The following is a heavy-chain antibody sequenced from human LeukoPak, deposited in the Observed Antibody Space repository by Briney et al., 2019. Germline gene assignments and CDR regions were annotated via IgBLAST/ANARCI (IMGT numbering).Heavy chain of an antibody. J-gene: IGHJ3*02. CDR1: GGSISSYY. D-gene: IGHD3-22*01. V-gene: IGHV4-59*01. Sequence: PSETLSLTCTVSGGSISSYYWSWIRQPPGKGLEWIGYIYYSGSTNYNPSLKSRVTISVDTSKNQFSLKLSSVTAADTAEYYCARVGGYYDSRRAFDIWGQGTMVTVSS. CDR2: IYYSGST. CDR3: ARVGGYYDSRRAFDI.